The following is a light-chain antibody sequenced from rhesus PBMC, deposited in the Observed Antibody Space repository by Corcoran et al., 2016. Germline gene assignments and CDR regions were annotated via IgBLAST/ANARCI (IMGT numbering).Light chain of an antibody. Sequence: DIQMTQSPSSLSASVGDRVSITCRASENVNNYLHWYQQKLGKAPKLLIYAASTLQSGVPSRFSGSGSGTDYTFTISSLQPEDVATYYCQQSYGTPLTFGGGTKVEIK. CDR1: ENVNNY. J-gene: IGKJ4*01. CDR3: QQSYGTPLT. V-gene: IGKV1-74*01. CDR2: AAS.